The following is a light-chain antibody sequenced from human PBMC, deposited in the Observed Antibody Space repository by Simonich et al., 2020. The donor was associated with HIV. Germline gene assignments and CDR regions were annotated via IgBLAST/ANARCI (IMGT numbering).Light chain of an antibody. Sequence: QSALTQPASVSGSPGQSITISCTGTSSDVGSYNLVSWYQQHPGKAPKHLIYEGTKRPSGVSNRFSGSKSGNTASLTISGFRAEDEADYYCCSYAGSNRVFGGGTKLTVL. CDR2: EGT. CDR1: SSDVGSYNL. CDR3: CSYAGSNRV. V-gene: IGLV2-23*01. J-gene: IGLJ3*02.